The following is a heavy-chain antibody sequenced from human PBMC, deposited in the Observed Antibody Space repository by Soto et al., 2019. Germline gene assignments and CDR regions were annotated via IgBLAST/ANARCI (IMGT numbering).Heavy chain of an antibody. D-gene: IGHD3-22*01. CDR2: ISSDGSST. CDR3: ARGADSRGYH. Sequence: EVQLVESGGGLVQPGGSLRLSCAATGFTFSSYWMHWVRQVPGKGLVWVSRISSDGSSTTYANSVKGRFTISRDNAKNTLYLQMDALRAEDTAVYYCARGADSRGYHWGQGTLVTVSS. J-gene: IGHJ4*02. CDR1: GFTFSSYW. V-gene: IGHV3-74*03.